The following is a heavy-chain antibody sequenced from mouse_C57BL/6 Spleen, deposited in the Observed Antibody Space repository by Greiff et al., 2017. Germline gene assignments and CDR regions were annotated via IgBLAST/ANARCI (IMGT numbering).Heavy chain of an antibody. J-gene: IGHJ4*01. Sequence: QVQLQQSGAELVKPGASVKLSCKASGYTFTEYTIHWVKQRSGQGLEWIGWFYPGSGSIKDNEKFKDKATLTADKSSSTVYMELSRLTSEDSAVYFCARHGEEYYYGSSYNYAMDYWGQGTSVTVAS. D-gene: IGHD1-1*01. V-gene: IGHV1-62-2*01. CDR2: FYPGSGSI. CDR3: ARHGEEYYYGSSYNYAMDY. CDR1: GYTFTEYT.